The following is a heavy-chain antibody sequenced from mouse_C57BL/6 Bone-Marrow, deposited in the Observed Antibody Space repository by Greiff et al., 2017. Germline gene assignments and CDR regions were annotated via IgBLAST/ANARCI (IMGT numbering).Heavy chain of an antibody. Sequence: QVTLKESGPGILQPSQTLSLTCSFSGFSLSTFGMGVGWIRQPSGKGLEWLAHIWWDDDKYYNPALKSRLTISKDTSKNQVFLKIANVDTADTATYYCARIENYYGSSLYYFDYWGQGTTLTVSS. CDR2: IWWDDDK. CDR3: ARIENYYGSSLYYFDY. D-gene: IGHD1-1*01. J-gene: IGHJ2*01. CDR1: GFSLSTFGMG. V-gene: IGHV8-8*01.